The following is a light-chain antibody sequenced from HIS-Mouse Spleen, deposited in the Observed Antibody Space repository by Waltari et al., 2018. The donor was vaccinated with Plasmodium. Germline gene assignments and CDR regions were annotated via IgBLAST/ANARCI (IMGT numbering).Light chain of an antibody. CDR1: QRVSSN. CDR3: QQYNNWSFT. J-gene: IGKJ3*01. Sequence: EIVMTPSPATLSVSPGERATLSCRASQRVSSNLAWYQNKPGQAPRRLSYGASTRATGIPARFSGSGAETECTLSISSLQSEDFAVYYCQQYNNWSFTFGPGTKVDIK. CDR2: GAS. V-gene: IGKV3-15*01.